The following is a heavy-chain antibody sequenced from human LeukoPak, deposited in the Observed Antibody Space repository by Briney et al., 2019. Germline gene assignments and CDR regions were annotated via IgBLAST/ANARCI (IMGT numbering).Heavy chain of an antibody. CDR1: GFTFSNYA. J-gene: IGHJ4*02. CDR2: ISGSGDST. Sequence: GGSLRLSCAASGFTFSNYAMSWVRQAPGKGLEWVSAISGSGDSTYHAGSVRGRFTISRDNSKNTLYLQMNSLRAEDTAVYYWAKDPAYSSGWLYYFNYWGQGTLVTVSS. D-gene: IGHD6-19*01. CDR3: AKDPAYSSGWLYYFNY. V-gene: IGHV3-23*01.